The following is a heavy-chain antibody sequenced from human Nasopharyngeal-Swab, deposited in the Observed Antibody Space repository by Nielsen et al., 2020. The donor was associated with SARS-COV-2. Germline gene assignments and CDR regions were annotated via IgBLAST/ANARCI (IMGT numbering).Heavy chain of an antibody. D-gene: IGHD3-10*01. CDR3: ARDMGYYYGSGSHRPPGMDV. V-gene: IGHV3-11*05. Sequence: GGSLRLSCAASGFTFSDYYMSWIRQAPGKGLEWVSYISSSSSYTYYADSVKGRFTISRDNSKNTLYLQMNSLRAEDTAVYYCARDMGYYYGSGSHRPPGMDVWGQGTTVTVSS. CDR1: GFTFSDYY. J-gene: IGHJ6*02. CDR2: ISSSSSYT.